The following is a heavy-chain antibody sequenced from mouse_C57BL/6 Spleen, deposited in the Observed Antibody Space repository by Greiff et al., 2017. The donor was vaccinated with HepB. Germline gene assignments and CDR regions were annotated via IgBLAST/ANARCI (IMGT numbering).Heavy chain of an antibody. CDR1: GYTFTSYW. V-gene: IGHV1-72*01. CDR3: ARPYDYDGAWFAY. Sequence: QVQLQQPGAELVKPGASVKLSCKASGYTFTSYWMHWVKQRPGRALEWIGRIDPNSGGTKYNEKFKSKATLTVDKPSSTAYMQLSSLTSEDSAVYYCARPYDYDGAWFAYWGQGTLVTVSA. J-gene: IGHJ3*01. CDR2: IDPNSGGT. D-gene: IGHD2-4*01.